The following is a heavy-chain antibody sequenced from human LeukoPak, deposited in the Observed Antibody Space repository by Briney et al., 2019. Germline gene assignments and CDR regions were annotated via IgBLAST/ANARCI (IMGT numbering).Heavy chain of an antibody. CDR1: GFTFSSYV. CDR2: ISHDGII. V-gene: IGHV3-74*01. Sequence: GGSLRLSCETAGFTFSSYVMHWVRRTPGKGLVWVSRISHDGIISYADSVKGRFTISRDNAKNTLTLQMNSLRVENTAVYFCARDWVYKIDYWGRGTLVTVSS. CDR3: ARDWVYKIDY. J-gene: IGHJ4*02. D-gene: IGHD5-24*01.